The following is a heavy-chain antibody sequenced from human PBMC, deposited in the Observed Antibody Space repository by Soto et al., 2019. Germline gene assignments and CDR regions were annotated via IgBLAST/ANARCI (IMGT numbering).Heavy chain of an antibody. Sequence: QVQLQESGPGLVKPSGTLSLTCTVSSGSITSSLWWSWVRQSPGKGLEWIGEVAQSGYIHSNPYHKGRLTISLDKPTNRFSVRLSSVTAADTAVYYCARNRYGGYDFDSWGQGSLVTVSS. V-gene: IGHV4-4*02. J-gene: IGHJ4*02. CDR2: VAQSGYI. CDR1: SGSITSSLW. CDR3: ARNRYGGYDFDS. D-gene: IGHD5-12*01.